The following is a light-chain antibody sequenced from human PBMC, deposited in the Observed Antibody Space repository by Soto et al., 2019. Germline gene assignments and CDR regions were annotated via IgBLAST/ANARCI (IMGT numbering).Light chain of an antibody. V-gene: IGLV1-44*01. CDR2: SNN. Sequence: QSVLARPPSASGTPGQSVTISCSGSSSNIGSNTVNWYQQLPGTAPKLLIYSNNQRPSGVPDRFSGSKSGTSASLAISGLQSEDEADYYCAAWDDSLNGFYVFGTGTRSPS. CDR1: SSNIGSNT. J-gene: IGLJ1*01. CDR3: AAWDDSLNGFYV.